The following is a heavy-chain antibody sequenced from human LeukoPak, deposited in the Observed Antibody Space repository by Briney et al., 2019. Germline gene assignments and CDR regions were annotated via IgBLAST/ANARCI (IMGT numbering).Heavy chain of an antibody. Sequence: SETLSLTCTVPGGSLTIQYWAWIRQPPGKGLEWIGFVSKTGNTNYNPSLKSRVTISVDTSKSTFSLRLSSLTAADAAVYFCARRGAPSKFYYFDSWGQGTLVTVSS. D-gene: IGHD3-16*01. V-gene: IGHV4-59*08. CDR2: VSKTGNT. CDR3: ARRGAPSKFYYFDS. J-gene: IGHJ4*02. CDR1: GGSLTIQY.